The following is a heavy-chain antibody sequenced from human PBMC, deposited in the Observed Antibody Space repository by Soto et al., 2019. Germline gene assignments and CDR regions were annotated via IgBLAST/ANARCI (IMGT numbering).Heavy chain of an antibody. CDR2: VIPVFNTS. Sequence: QVQLEQSGPEVKRPGTSVKVSCKASGGAFGRYSVSWVRQAPGQGLEWIGGVIPVFNTSNYSLKFQGRVAIFADLSTSSVFMELRSLRSEDTALYYCARGDEMTAVTICEYWGQGTLVTVSS. J-gene: IGHJ4*02. CDR3: ARGDEMTAVTICEY. CDR1: GGAFGRYS. V-gene: IGHV1-69*01. D-gene: IGHD4-17*01.